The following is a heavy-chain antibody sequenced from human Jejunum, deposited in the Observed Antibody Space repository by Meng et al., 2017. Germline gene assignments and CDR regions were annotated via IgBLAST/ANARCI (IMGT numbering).Heavy chain of an antibody. Sequence: GGSLRLSCAASGLTFSSYWMHWVRQAPGKGLVWVSRINSDGSSTSDAGSVKGRFTISRDNAKNTLYLQMNSLRAEDTAVYYCARGNYHAFDIWGQGTMVTVSS. CDR2: INSDGSST. CDR3: ARGNYHAFDI. J-gene: IGHJ3*02. D-gene: IGHD1-7*01. CDR1: GLTFSSYW. V-gene: IGHV3-74*01.